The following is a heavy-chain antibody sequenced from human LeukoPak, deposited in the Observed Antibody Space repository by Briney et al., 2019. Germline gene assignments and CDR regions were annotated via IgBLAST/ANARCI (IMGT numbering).Heavy chain of an antibody. J-gene: IGHJ4*02. Sequence: SETLSLTCTVSGGSISSGGYYWSWLRQHPGKGLEWIGYIYYSGSTYYNPSLKSRVTISLDTSKNQFSLKLSSVTAADTAVYYCARGRGIAVAGNSYWGQGTLVTVSS. CDR2: IYYSGST. V-gene: IGHV4-31*03. D-gene: IGHD6-19*01. CDR3: ARGRGIAVAGNSY. CDR1: GGSISSGGYY.